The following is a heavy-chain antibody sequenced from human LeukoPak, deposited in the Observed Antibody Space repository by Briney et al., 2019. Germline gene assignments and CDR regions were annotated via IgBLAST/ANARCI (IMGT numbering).Heavy chain of an antibody. Sequence: PGGSLRLSCAASGFTFSDSWMHWVRQAAGRGLVWVSRINSAGDTTSYADSVKGRFTISRDNAKNSLYLQMNSLRAEDTAVYYCARGTAMAYRGLYFFDSWGQGTLVTVSS. CDR2: INSAGDTT. CDR1: GFTFSDSW. CDR3: ARGTAMAYRGLYFFDS. D-gene: IGHD5-18*01. J-gene: IGHJ4*02. V-gene: IGHV3-74*01.